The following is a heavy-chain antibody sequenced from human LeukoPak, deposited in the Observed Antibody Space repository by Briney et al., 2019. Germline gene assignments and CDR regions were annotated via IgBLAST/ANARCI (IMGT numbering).Heavy chain of an antibody. CDR2: MNPNSGNT. CDR1: GYTFTSYD. V-gene: IGHV1-8*03. Sequence: ASVKVSCKASGYTFTSYDINWVRQATGQGLEWMGWMNPNSGNTGYARKFQGRVTITRNTSISTAYMELSSLRSEDTAVYYCARELHYYYYMDVWGKGTTVTVSS. D-gene: IGHD2-15*01. CDR3: ARELHYYYYMDV. J-gene: IGHJ6*03.